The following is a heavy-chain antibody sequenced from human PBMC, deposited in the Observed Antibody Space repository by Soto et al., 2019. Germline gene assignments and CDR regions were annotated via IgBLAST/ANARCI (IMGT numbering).Heavy chain of an antibody. D-gene: IGHD6-6*01. CDR2: ISYDGSNK. CDR1: GFTFSSYG. CDR3: AKVGIAARQGFYYGMDV. Sequence: QVQLVESGGGVVQPGRSLRLSCAASGFTFSSYGMHWVRQAPGKGLEWVAVISYDGSNKYYADSVKGRFTISRDNYKNTLYLQMNSLRAEETAVYYCAKVGIAARQGFYYGMDVWGQGTTVTVSS. V-gene: IGHV3-30*18. J-gene: IGHJ6*02.